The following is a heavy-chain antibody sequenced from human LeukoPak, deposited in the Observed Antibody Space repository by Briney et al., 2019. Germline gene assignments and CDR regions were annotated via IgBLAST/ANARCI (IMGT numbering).Heavy chain of an antibody. CDR2: ISGSGETT. CDR3: AKEVWRGFDS. Sequence: GGSLRLSCAASGFTFSSFAMSWVRQAPGKGLEWVSVISGSGETTYYADSVKGRFTISRDNSKNTLYVEMNSLRVDDTAVYFCAKEVWRGFDSWGQGTLVTVSS. V-gene: IGHV3-23*01. CDR1: GFTFSSFA. J-gene: IGHJ4*02. D-gene: IGHD3-3*01.